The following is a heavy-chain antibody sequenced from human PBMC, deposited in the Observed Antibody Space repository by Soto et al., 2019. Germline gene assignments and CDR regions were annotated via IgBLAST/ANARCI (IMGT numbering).Heavy chain of an antibody. CDR1: GGTFGSYA. CDR2: IIPIFSTP. V-gene: IGHV1-69*13. D-gene: IGHD3-22*01. CDR3: ARPIQYYFDTSAQSAWFDP. Sequence: SVKVSCKTSGGTFGSYAISLVRQAPGQGLEWMGGIIPIFSTPNYAQKFQGRVTITADESTSTAYMELSSLRSEDTAVYYCARPIQYYFDTSAQSAWFDPWGQGTLVTVSS. J-gene: IGHJ5*02.